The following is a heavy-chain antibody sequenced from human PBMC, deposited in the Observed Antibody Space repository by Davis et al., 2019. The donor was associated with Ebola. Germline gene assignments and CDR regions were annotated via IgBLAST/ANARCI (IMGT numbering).Heavy chain of an antibody. CDR1: AFSFSNYA. J-gene: IGHJ4*02. D-gene: IGHD6-19*01. CDR3: TRVGYSSGWDY. V-gene: IGHV3-23*01. Sequence: LKISCAASAFSFSNYAVTWVRQAPGEGLEWVSTIGTSGNTHYADSVKGRFTISRDNSENTAYLQMNSLRVEDTAVYYCTRVGYSSGWDYWGQGTLVTVSS. CDR2: IGTSGNT.